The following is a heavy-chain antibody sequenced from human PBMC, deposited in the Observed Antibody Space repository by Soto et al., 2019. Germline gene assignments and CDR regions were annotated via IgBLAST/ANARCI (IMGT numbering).Heavy chain of an antibody. J-gene: IGHJ4*02. D-gene: IGHD3-22*01. V-gene: IGHV4-59*01. CDR2: IYYSGST. Sequence: QVQLQDSGPGLVKPSETLSLSCTVSGGSISSYYWSWIRQPPGKGLEWIGYIYYSGSTNYNPSLKSRVTIAVDTSKNQFSLKLSSVTAADTAVYSCAGRASRYYYDSSGYFDYWGQGTLVTVSS. CDR3: AGRASRYYYDSSGYFDY. CDR1: GGSISSYY.